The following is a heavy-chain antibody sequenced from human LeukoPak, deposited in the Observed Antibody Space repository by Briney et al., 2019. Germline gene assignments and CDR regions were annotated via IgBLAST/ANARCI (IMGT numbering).Heavy chain of an antibody. Sequence: SGGSLRLSCAASGFTFSDYYMSWIRQAPGKGLEWVSYISSSGSTIYYADFVKDRFTISRDNAKNSLYLQMNSLRAEDTAVYYCARLSPITIFGVVWFDPWGQGTLVTVSS. J-gene: IGHJ5*02. V-gene: IGHV3-11*04. CDR3: ARLSPITIFGVVWFDP. D-gene: IGHD3-3*01. CDR2: ISSSGSTI. CDR1: GFTFSDYY.